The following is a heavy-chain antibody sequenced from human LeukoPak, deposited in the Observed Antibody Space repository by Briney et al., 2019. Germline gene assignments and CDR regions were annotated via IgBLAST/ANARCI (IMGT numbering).Heavy chain of an antibody. Sequence: SETLSFTCTVSGGSITSYYWSWIRQPPGKGLEWIGFIYYSGSTNYNPSLKSRVTISVDTSKNQCSLKLSSVTAADTAVYYCARDGYYDSSGSYHNDAFDIWGQGTMVTVSS. D-gene: IGHD3-22*01. V-gene: IGHV4-59*01. J-gene: IGHJ3*02. CDR3: ARDGYYDSSGSYHNDAFDI. CDR1: GGSITSYY. CDR2: IYYSGST.